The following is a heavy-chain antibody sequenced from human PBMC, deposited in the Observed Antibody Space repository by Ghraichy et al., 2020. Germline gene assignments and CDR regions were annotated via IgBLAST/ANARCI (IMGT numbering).Heavy chain of an antibody. J-gene: IGHJ3*02. CDR1: GYTFTSYD. Sequence: ASVKVSCKASGYTFTSYDINWVRQATGQGLEWMGWMNPNSGNTGYAQKFQGRVTMTRNTSISTAYMELSSLRSEDTALYYCARNYYDSSGYNAFDIWGQGTMVTVSS. CDR2: MNPNSGNT. D-gene: IGHD3-22*01. CDR3: ARNYYDSSGYNAFDI. V-gene: IGHV1-8*01.